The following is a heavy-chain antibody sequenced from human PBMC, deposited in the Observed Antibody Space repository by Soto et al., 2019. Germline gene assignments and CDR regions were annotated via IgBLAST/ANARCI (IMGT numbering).Heavy chain of an antibody. Sequence: QVQLQESGPGLVKPSETLSLTCRVSGGSMSGYYWSWVRLAPGKGLEWIGYVYYTGSTNYNPSLQSRVSISVDTSNMHFSLSLGLVTAADTAVYFCARSIVVPSGQIDHWGEGIRVTISS. J-gene: IGHJ4*02. D-gene: IGHD3-22*01. CDR1: GGSMSGYY. CDR3: ARSIVVPSGQIDH. V-gene: IGHV4-59*01. CDR2: VYYTGST.